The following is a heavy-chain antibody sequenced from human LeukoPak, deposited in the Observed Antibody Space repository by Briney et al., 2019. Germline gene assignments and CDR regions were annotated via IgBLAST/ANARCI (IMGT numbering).Heavy chain of an antibody. J-gene: IGHJ4*02. CDR2: ISTTGST. Sequence: SETLSLTCTVSGGSISTHYWSWIRQPAGKGLEWIGRISTTGSTNYNPSLRSRVTMSIDTSKNQFTLKLISVTAAETAVYYCAREVEMATQFDYWGQGTLVTVSS. CDR1: GGSISTHY. V-gene: IGHV4-4*07. CDR3: AREVEMATQFDY. D-gene: IGHD5-24*01.